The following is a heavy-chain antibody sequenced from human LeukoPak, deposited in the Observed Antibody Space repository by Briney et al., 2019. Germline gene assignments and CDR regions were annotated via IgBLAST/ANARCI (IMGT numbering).Heavy chain of an antibody. D-gene: IGHD6-13*01. CDR2: ISSSGSTI. J-gene: IGHJ4*02. V-gene: IGHV3-11*01. Sequence: PGGSLRLSCAASGFTFSDYYMSWIRQAPGKGLEWVSYISSSGSTIYYADSVKGRFTISRDNAKNSLYLQMNSLRAEDTAVYYCAKDWMTIAAADTHDYWGQGTLVTVSS. CDR3: AKDWMTIAAADTHDY. CDR1: GFTFSDYY.